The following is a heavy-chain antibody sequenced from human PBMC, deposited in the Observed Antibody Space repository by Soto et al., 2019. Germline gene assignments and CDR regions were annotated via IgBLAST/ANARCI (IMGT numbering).Heavy chain of an antibody. CDR1: GGSISSYY. CDR2: IYTSGST. J-gene: IGHJ5*02. CDR3: AGNIVGVPAATYNWVDP. Sequence: SETLSLTCTVSGGSISSYYWSWIRQPAGKGLEWIGRIYTSGSTNYNPSLKSRVTMSVDTSKNQFSLKLSSVTAADTAVYYCAGNIVGVPAATYNWVDPWGQGTLVTVSS. V-gene: IGHV4-4*07. D-gene: IGHD2-2*01.